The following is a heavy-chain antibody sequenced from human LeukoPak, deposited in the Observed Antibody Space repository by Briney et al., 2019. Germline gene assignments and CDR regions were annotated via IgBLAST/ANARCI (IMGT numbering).Heavy chain of an antibody. CDR2: IYPGDSDT. Sequence: GESLKISCKGSGYSFTSYWIGWVRQMPGKGLEWMGIIYPGDSDTRYSPSFQGQVTISADKSISTAYLQWSSLKASDTAMYYCARHNPPYIAAAAHGTFDYWGQGTLVTVSS. J-gene: IGHJ4*02. CDR3: ARHNPPYIAAAAHGTFDY. D-gene: IGHD6-13*01. V-gene: IGHV5-51*01. CDR1: GYSFTSYW.